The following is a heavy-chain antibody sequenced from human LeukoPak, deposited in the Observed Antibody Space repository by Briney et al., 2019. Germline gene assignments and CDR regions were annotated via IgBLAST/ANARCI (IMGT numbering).Heavy chain of an antibody. CDR3: ARDTTVTTFDYYYGMDV. CDR1: GFTFSNYA. CDR2: ISSSGSTI. D-gene: IGHD4-17*01. J-gene: IGHJ6*02. Sequence: GGSLRLSCAASGFTFSNYAMSWVRQAPGKGLEWVSYISSSGSTIYYADSVKGRFTISRDNAKNSLYLQMNSLRAEDTAVYYCARDTTVTTFDYYYGMDVWGQGTTVTVSS. V-gene: IGHV3-11*01.